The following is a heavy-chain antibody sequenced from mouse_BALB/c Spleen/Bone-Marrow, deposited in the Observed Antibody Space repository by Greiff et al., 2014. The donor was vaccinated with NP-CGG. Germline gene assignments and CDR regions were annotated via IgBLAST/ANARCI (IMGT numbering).Heavy chain of an antibody. CDR3: ARHHRYAYYFDY. CDR1: GYTFTNSW. V-gene: IGHV1S130*01. Sequence: QVQLKESGSVSVRPGASVKLSCKASGYTFTNSWIHWAKQRPGQGLEWIGEIHPNSGNTNYNEKFKGKVTLTADISSSTAYVDLSSLTSEDSAVYYCARHHRYAYYFDYWGQGTTLTVSS. CDR2: IHPNSGNT. J-gene: IGHJ2*01. D-gene: IGHD2-14*01.